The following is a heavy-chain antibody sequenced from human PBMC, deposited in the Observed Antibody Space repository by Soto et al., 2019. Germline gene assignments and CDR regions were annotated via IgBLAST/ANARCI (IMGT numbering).Heavy chain of an antibody. V-gene: IGHV3-23*01. Sequence: GGSLRLSCAAASAASGFTFSSHVMSWVRQAPGKGLEWVSAISGSGADTHHANSVKGRLTISRDNSKGTLYLQMNTLRGDDTAVYYCAMWAGSTSNWYGPFDYWGQGTLVTVSS. CDR2: ISGSGADT. D-gene: IGHD6-13*01. J-gene: IGHJ4*02. CDR1: GFTFSSHV. CDR3: AMWAGSTSNWYGPFDY.